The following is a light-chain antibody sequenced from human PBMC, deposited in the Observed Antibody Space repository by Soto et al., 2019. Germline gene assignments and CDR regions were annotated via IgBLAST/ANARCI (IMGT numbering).Light chain of an antibody. CDR3: SSYTGSSTVV. CDR2: DVS. Sequence: QSALTQPASVSGSPGQSITISCIGTSSDVGGYNYVSWYQQYPGKAPKLMIYDVSNRPSGVSSRFSGSRSGYTASLTISGLQAEDEADYYCSSYTGSSTVVFGGGTKLTVL. J-gene: IGLJ2*01. CDR1: SSDVGGYNY. V-gene: IGLV2-14*01.